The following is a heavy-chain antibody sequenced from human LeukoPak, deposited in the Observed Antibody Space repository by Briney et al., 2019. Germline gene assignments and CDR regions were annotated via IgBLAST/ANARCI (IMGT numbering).Heavy chain of an antibody. CDR3: AKGYSDDWYYFDS. J-gene: IGHJ4*02. V-gene: IGHV3-23*01. CDR2: LTRGGGNT. Sequence: PGGSLRLSCAGSGFAFGGFAMAWVRQAPGKGLEWVAALTRGGGNTYYADSVKGRFAISRDNSKSTLSLQLNSLRVEDTAVYYCAKGYSDDWYYFDSWGQGTLVTVSS. D-gene: IGHD6-19*01. CDR1: GFAFGGFA.